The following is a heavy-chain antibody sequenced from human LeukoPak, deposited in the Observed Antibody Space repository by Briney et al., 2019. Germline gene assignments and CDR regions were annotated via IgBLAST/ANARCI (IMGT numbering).Heavy chain of an antibody. D-gene: IGHD6-13*01. J-gene: IGHJ3*01. CDR1: GGSISNYY. V-gene: IGHV4-59*01. Sequence: PSETLSLTCTVSGGSISNYYWTWIRQPPRKGLEWIGYIYYSGTTHYSPSLKSRVTLSVDTSKSQFSLKLSSVTAADTAVYYCARVGGSWYSAAFDVWGQGTMVTVST. CDR2: IYYSGTT. CDR3: ARVGGSWYSAAFDV.